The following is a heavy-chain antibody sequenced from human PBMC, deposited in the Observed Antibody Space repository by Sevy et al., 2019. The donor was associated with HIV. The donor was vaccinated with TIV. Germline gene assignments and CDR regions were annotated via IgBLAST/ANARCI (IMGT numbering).Heavy chain of an antibody. Sequence: ASVNVSCKASGYTFIRNGITWVRQAPGQGLEWMGWISGYNGDTNYAQKFQGRVTMTTDTSTSTAYMELRSLRSDDTAVYYCARDRNNYDSSGYPKGMDVWGQGTTVTVSS. CDR1: GYTFIRNG. CDR3: ARDRNNYDSSGYPKGMDV. CDR2: ISGYNGDT. D-gene: IGHD3-22*01. V-gene: IGHV1-18*01. J-gene: IGHJ6*02.